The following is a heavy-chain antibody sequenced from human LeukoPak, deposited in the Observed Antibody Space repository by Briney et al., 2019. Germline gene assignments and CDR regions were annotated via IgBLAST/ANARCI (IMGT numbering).Heavy chain of an antibody. V-gene: IGHV3-7*04. Sequence: GGSLRLSCAASGLTFSSYWMSWVRQAPGKGLEWVANIKQDGNEKYYVDSVKGRFTISRDNAKNSLYLQMSSLRVEDTAVYYCATDIVVVPGAIGFDYWGQGILVTVSS. J-gene: IGHJ4*02. CDR1: GLTFSSYW. D-gene: IGHD2-2*02. CDR3: ATDIVVVPGAIGFDY. CDR2: IKQDGNEK.